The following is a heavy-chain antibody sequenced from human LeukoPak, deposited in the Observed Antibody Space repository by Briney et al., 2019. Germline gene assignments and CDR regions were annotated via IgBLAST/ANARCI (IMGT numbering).Heavy chain of an antibody. Sequence: GESLKISCKGSGYSFTSYWIGWVRQMPGKGLEWMGIIYPGDSDTRYSPSFQGRVTISADKSISTAYLQWSSLKASDTAMYYCARLYDSSGYYYAFDIWGQGTMVTVSS. CDR1: GYSFTSYW. V-gene: IGHV5-51*01. J-gene: IGHJ3*02. CDR3: ARLYDSSGYYYAFDI. D-gene: IGHD3-22*01. CDR2: IYPGDSDT.